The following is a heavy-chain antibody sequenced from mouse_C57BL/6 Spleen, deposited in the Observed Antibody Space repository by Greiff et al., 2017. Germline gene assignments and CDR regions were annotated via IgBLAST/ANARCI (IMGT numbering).Heavy chain of an antibody. CDR3: ARERNYEDY. J-gene: IGHJ2*01. D-gene: IGHD2-4*01. V-gene: IGHV1-19*01. CDR2: INPYNGGT. CDR1: GYTFTDYY. Sequence: EVQLQQSGPVLVKPGASVKMSCKASGYTFTDYYMNWVKQSHGKSLEWIGVINPYNGGTSYNQKFKGKATLTVDKSSSTAYMELNSLTSEDSAVYYCARERNYEDYWGQGTTLTVSS.